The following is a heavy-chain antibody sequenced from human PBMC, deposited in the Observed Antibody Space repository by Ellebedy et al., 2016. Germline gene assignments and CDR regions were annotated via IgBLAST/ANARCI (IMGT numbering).Heavy chain of an antibody. CDR3: TRFNFGLLRYFDWFDY. Sequence: GESLKISXVDSGFTFSSNTMSWVRQAPGKGLEWVSSISGSSSHIYYADSVKGRFTISRDNAYNSLYLQMNSLKTEDTAVYYCTRFNFGLLRYFDWFDYWGQGTPVTVSS. CDR1: GFTFSSNT. V-gene: IGHV3-21*03. CDR2: ISGSSSHI. J-gene: IGHJ4*02. D-gene: IGHD3-9*01.